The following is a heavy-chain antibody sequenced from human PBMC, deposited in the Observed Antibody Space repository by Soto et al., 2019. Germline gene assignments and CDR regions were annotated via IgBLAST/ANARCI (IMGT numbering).Heavy chain of an antibody. Sequence: EVQLLESGGGLVQPGGSLRLSCAASGFTFSSYAMSWVRQAPGKGLEWVSAISGSGGSTYYADSVKGRFTIYRDNSKSTLYLQMNSLRAEDTAVYYCAKDSYYVWGSYRFYYYGMDVWGQGTTVTVSS. CDR3: AKDSYYVWGSYRFYYYGMDV. CDR1: GFTFSSYA. J-gene: IGHJ6*02. V-gene: IGHV3-23*01. D-gene: IGHD3-16*02. CDR2: ISGSGGST.